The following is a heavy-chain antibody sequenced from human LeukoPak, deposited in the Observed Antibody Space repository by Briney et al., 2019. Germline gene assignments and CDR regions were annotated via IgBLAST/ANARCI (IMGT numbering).Heavy chain of an antibody. D-gene: IGHD6-6*01. CDR2: IYYSGST. J-gene: IGHJ6*03. V-gene: IGHV4-59*01. CDR1: GGSISSYY. CDR3: ASMPTIAARRRYYYYMDV. Sequence: SETLSLTCTVSGGSISSYYWSWIRQPPGKGLEWIGYIYYSGSTNYNPSLKSRVTISVDTSKNQFSLKLSSVTAADTAVYYCASMPTIAARRRYYYYMDVWGKGTTVTVSS.